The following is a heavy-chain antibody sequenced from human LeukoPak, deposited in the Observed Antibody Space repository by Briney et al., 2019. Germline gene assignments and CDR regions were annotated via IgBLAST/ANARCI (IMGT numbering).Heavy chain of an antibody. V-gene: IGHV3-23*01. J-gene: IGHJ3*02. CDR1: GFTFSSYG. D-gene: IGHD2-21*02. Sequence: GGSLRLSCAASGFTFSSYGMSWVRQAPGKGLEWVSAISGSGGSTYYADSVKGRFTISRDNSKNTLYLQMNSLRAEDTAVYYCAKASMVVTARFVAFDIWGQGTMVTVSS. CDR2: ISGSGGST. CDR3: AKASMVVTARFVAFDI.